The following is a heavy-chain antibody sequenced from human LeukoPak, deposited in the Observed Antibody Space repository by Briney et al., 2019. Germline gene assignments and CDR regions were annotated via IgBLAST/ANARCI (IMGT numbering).Heavy chain of an antibody. CDR3: ARGSIPATATDFDY. CDR1: GFTFSNYA. Sequence: GGSLRLSCVASGFTFSNYAMNWVRQAPGKGLEWVSYISSSGSTIYYADSVKGRFTISRDNAKNSLYLQMNSLRAEDTAVYYCARGSIPATATDFDYWGQGTLVTVSS. D-gene: IGHD6-6*01. J-gene: IGHJ4*02. V-gene: IGHV3-48*03. CDR2: ISSSGSTI.